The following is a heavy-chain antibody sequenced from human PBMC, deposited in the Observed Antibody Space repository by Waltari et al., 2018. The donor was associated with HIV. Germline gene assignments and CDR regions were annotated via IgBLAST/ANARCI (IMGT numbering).Heavy chain of an antibody. CDR2: IGGGGDSS. Sequence: VQLLESGGGLVQSGGSLTLSCAASGFGFSSYAMIWVRQGPGKGLEWVSVIGGGGDSSYYVDSVKGRFTISRDNSKNTLSLQMNGLRAEDTAVYYCVKGGGYYDSTGNVPFDYWGQGSLVTVSS. CDR3: VKGGGYYDSTGNVPFDY. J-gene: IGHJ4*02. D-gene: IGHD3-3*01. CDR1: GFGFSSYA. V-gene: IGHV3-23*01.